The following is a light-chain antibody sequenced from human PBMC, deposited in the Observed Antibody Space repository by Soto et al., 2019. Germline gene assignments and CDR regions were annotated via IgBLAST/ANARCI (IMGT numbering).Light chain of an antibody. J-gene: IGKJ1*01. CDR3: MQNTRYPRT. CDR1: ESLVYSDGNTY. V-gene: IGKV2-30*01. CDR2: RLS. Sequence: DVVLTQSPLSLPATLGQPASISCRSSESLVYSDGNTYLNWFQQRPGQSPRRLVYRLSNLDSGVQERFSGSGSGTEFTLKISRVEAEDVGLYYCMQNTRYPRTFGQGTKVEIK.